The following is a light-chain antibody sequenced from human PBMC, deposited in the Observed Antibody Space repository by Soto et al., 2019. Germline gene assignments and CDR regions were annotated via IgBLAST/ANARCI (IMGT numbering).Light chain of an antibody. CDR3: QQYGSSGT. CDR1: QSVSSN. Sequence: EIGMTQSPATLSVSPGERATLSCRASQSVSSNLAWYQQKPGQAPRLLIYGASSRATGIPDRFRGSGSGTDFTLTISRLEPEDFAVYYCQQYGSSGTFGQGTKVDI. J-gene: IGKJ1*01. V-gene: IGKV3-20*01. CDR2: GAS.